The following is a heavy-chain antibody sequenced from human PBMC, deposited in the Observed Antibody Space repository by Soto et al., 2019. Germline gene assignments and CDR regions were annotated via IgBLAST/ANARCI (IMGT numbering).Heavy chain of an antibody. CDR2: TRNKPHSYTT. V-gene: IGHV3-72*01. CDR3: ATERSVLRYFEDYYYMDV. D-gene: IGHD3-9*01. J-gene: IGHJ6*03. Sequence: GESLKISCAASGFTFSDHYMDWVRQAPGKGLEWVGRTRNKPHSYTTEYAASVKGRFTISRDDSKSSLYLQMNSLKTEDTAVYYCATERSVLRYFEDYYYMDVWGKGTTVTVSS. CDR1: GFTFSDHY.